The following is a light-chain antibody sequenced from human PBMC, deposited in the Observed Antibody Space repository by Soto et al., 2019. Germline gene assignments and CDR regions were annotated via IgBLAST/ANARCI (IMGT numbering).Light chain of an antibody. CDR2: DVG. J-gene: IGLJ2*01. CDR3: SSYTSSITLVV. V-gene: IGLV2-14*01. Sequence: QSALTQPASVSGSPGQSITISCTGTSSDVGGYNFVSWYQQYPGKAPKLMIYDVGNRPSGVSNRFSGSKSGNTASLTISGLQAEDEADYYCSSYTSSITLVVFGGGTQLTVL. CDR1: SSDVGGYNF.